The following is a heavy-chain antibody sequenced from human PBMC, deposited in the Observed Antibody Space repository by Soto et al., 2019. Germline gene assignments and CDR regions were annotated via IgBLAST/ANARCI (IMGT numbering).Heavy chain of an antibody. Sequence: GGSLILSCVASAFTFNNFPMHWVRQAPGKGLQWLASITTTSTYKYYADSVKGRFSISRDNAKNSLYLELTNLRSEDTAVYYCAREKCSSPSCTHGMEVWGIGTTVTVSS. CDR1: AFTFNNFP. J-gene: IGHJ6*04. V-gene: IGHV3-21*01. CDR3: AREKCSSPSCTHGMEV. CDR2: ITTTSTYK. D-gene: IGHD2-2*01.